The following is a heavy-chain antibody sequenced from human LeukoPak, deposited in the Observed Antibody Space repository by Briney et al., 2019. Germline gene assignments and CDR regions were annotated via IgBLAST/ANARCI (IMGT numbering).Heavy chain of an antibody. J-gene: IGHJ4*02. CDR3: ARPELPGWSVLFDY. CDR1: GFTFSGYW. Sequence: GGSLRLSCAASGFTFSGYWMSWVRQAPGKGLEWVANINKDGSEKYYVDSVKGRFTISRDNAKNSLHLQVNSLRAEDTAVYYCARPELPGWSVLFDYWGQGTLVTVSS. D-gene: IGHD2-15*01. V-gene: IGHV3-7*01. CDR2: INKDGSEK.